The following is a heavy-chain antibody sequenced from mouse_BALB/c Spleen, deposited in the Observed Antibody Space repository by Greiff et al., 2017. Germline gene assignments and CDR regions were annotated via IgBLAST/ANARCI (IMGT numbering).Heavy chain of an antibody. J-gene: IGHJ2*01. CDR1: DFNIKDTY. CDR3: ASYYYGSRNY. CDR2: IDPANGNT. Sequence: VQLQQSGAELVKPGASVKLSCTASDFNIKDTYMHWVKQRPEQGLEWIGRIDPANGNTKYDPKFQGKATITADTSSNTAYLQLSSLTSEDTAVYYCASYYYGSRNYWGQGTTLTVSS. V-gene: IGHV14-3*02. D-gene: IGHD1-1*01.